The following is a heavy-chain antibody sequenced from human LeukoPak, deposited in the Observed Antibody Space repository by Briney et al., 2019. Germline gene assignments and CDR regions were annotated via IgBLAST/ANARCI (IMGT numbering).Heavy chain of an antibody. CDR2: MNPNSGNT. V-gene: IGHV1-8*01. Sequence: GASVKVCCKASGYTFTSYDINWVRQATGQGLEWMGWMNPNSGNTGYAQKFQGRVTMTRNTSISTAYMELSSLRSEDTAVYYCARVKGRCSTSCSGFDYWGQGTLVTVSS. CDR1: GYTFTSYD. D-gene: IGHD2-2*01. CDR3: ARVKGRCSTSCSGFDY. J-gene: IGHJ4*02.